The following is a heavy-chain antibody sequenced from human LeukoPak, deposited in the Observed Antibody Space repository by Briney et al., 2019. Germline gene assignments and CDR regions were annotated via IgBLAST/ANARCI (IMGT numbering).Heavy chain of an antibody. Sequence: PGGSLRLSCAASGFTFSSYEMNWVRQAPGKGLEWVSYISSSGSTIYYADSVKGRFTISRDNAKNSLYLQMNSLRAEDTAVYYCARDFSDVRGNIFDSWGQGTLVTVSS. CDR3: ARDFSDVRGNIFDS. V-gene: IGHV3-48*03. CDR1: GFTFSSYE. CDR2: ISSSGSTI. D-gene: IGHD3-10*02. J-gene: IGHJ4*02.